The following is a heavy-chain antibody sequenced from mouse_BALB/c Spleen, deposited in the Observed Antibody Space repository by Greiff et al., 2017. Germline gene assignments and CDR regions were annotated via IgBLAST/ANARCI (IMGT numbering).Heavy chain of an antibody. Sequence: QVQLQQSGAELVRPGVSVKISCKGSGYTFTDYAMHWVKQSHAKSLEWIGVISTYYGDASYNQKFKGKATMTVDKSSSTAYMELARLTSEDSAIYYCARSFTTATYYYAMDYWGQGTSVTVSS. J-gene: IGHJ4*01. CDR1: GYTFTDYA. V-gene: IGHV1S137*01. CDR2: ISTYYGDA. CDR3: ARSFTTATYYYAMDY. D-gene: IGHD1-2*01.